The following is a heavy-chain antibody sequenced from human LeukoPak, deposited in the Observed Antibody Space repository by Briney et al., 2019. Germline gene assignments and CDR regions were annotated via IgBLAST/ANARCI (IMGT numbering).Heavy chain of an antibody. CDR2: IPTFGTA. CDR3: ALYSGYDFDYCYMDV. V-gene: IGHV1-69*01. Sequence: IPTFGTANYTQKFQGRVTITADDSTSTAYMELSSLRSEDTAVYYCALYSGYDFDYCYMDVWGKGTTVTISS. D-gene: IGHD5-12*01. J-gene: IGHJ6*03.